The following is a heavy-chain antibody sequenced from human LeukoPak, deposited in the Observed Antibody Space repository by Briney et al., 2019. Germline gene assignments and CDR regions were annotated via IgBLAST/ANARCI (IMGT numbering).Heavy chain of an antibody. CDR3: ARSISYYYDALDI. D-gene: IGHD3-10*01. V-gene: IGHV4-61*02. CDR1: GGSISSGSYY. Sequence: PSETLSLTCTVSGGSISSGSYYWSWIRQPAGKGLEWIGRIYTSGSTHYDPSLKRRVTITVDTSKNQSSLKLSTVTAADTAVYYCARSISYYYDALDIWGQGTMVTVSS. J-gene: IGHJ3*02. CDR2: IYTSGST.